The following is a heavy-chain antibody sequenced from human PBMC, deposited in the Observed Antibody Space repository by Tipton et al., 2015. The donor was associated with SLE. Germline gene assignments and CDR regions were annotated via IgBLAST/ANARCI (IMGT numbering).Heavy chain of an antibody. V-gene: IGHV3-74*01. Sequence: SLRLSCAASGFSFSSPWMHWVRQTPGKGLVWVSRINSDGSSPTYADSVKGRFTISRDNANNTLYLQMNSLRAEDTAMYYCARDSFALVGGITPDYWGQGTLVTVSS. CDR3: ARDSFALVGGITPDY. J-gene: IGHJ4*02. CDR1: GFSFSSPW. D-gene: IGHD3-16*01. CDR2: INSDGSSP.